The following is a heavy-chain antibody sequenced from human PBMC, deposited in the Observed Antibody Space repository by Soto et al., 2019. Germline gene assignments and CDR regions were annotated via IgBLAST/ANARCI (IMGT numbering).Heavy chain of an antibody. Sequence: HPGGSLRLSCVASGFTFSRYGIHWVRQAPGKGLEWVAVIWKDGSNKYYSDSVKGRVIISRDNSKNTVYLQMNSLRAEDTALYYCARDSAYYDILTGYNWFDPWGQGTQVTVS. CDR2: IWKDGSNK. CDR1: GFTFSRYG. J-gene: IGHJ5*02. V-gene: IGHV3-33*01. CDR3: ARDSAYYDILTGYNWFDP. D-gene: IGHD3-9*01.